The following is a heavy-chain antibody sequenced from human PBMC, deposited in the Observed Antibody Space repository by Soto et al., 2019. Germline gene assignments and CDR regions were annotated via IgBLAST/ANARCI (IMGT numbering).Heavy chain of an antibody. V-gene: IGHV3-30-3*01. CDR2: ISYDGSNK. J-gene: IGHJ6*02. Sequence: QVQLVKSGGGVVQPGRSLRLSCAASGFTFSSYAMHWVRQAPGKGLEWVAVISYDGSNKYYADSVKGRFTISRDNSKKALDLQMNSLRAEDTAVYYCARDYYRFNSGYGFSMDVWGQGTTVTVSS. D-gene: IGHD5-12*01. CDR3: ARDYYRFNSGYGFSMDV. CDR1: GFTFSSYA.